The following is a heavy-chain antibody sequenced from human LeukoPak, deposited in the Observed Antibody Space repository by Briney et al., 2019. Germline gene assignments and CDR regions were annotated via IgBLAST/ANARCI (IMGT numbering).Heavy chain of an antibody. CDR1: GFKFNDYG. CDR3: ARGHDGIYPFDY. Sequence: PGGSLRLSCAASGFKFNDYGMSWVRQAPGKGLEWVSGINWNGGSTGYADSVKGRFTISRDSPKNSLYLEMNSLRAEDTALYYRARGHDGIYPFDYWGQGTLVTVSS. D-gene: IGHD5-24*01. J-gene: IGHJ4*02. V-gene: IGHV3-20*04. CDR2: INWNGGST.